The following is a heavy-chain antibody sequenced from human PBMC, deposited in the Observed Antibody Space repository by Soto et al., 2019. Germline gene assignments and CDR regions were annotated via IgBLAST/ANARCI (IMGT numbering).Heavy chain of an antibody. CDR1: GFTFSSYS. V-gene: IGHV3-23*01. J-gene: IGHJ4*02. CDR3: AKYCSGATCSGD. CDR2: ISGSGDTT. Sequence: EVQVLESGGGLVQPGGSLRLSCAASGFTFSSYSMTWVRQAPGKGLEWVSAISGSGDTTYYADSVRGRFTISRDNSKNTLYLQMNSLRAEDTAVYYCAKYCSGATCSGDWGQGTLVTVS. D-gene: IGHD2-15*01.